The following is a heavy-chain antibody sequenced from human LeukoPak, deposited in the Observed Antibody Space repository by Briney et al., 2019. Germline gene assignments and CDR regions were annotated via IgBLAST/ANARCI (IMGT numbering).Heavy chain of an antibody. CDR3: ARVKIYRGQLRIKAEVGYYYYRMDV. CDR1: RFSSRSSV. V-gene: IGHV3-23*01. D-gene: IGHD2-2*01. J-gene: IGHJ6*02. Sequence: GGALRLSSAAPRFSSRSSVISSGRAAPGKGVGWVSDISGSGGGTYSAHTVRGRFTLSRDTSKNTLYLQMNSLRAEDTAVYYCARVKIYRGQLRIKAEVGYYYYRMDVWGQGTTVTVSS. CDR2: ISGSGGGT.